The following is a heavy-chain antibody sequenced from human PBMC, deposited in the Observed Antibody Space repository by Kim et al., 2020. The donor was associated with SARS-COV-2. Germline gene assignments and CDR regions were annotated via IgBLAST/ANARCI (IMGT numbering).Heavy chain of an antibody. D-gene: IGHD3-16*01. CDR3: ARDVGLRSPCWFDP. J-gene: IGHJ5*02. Sequence: ADSGKGRFTIARDNAKNSLYLQMNSLRDEDTAVYYCARDVGLRSPCWFDPWGQGTLVTVSS. V-gene: IGHV3-48*02.